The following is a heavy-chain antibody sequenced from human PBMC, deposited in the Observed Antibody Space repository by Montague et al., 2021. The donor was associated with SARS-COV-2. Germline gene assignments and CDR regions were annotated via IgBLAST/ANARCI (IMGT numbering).Heavy chain of an antibody. D-gene: IGHD1-26*01. Sequence: ETLSLTCTVSGGSISSSSYYWGWIRQPPGKGLEWIGSIYYSGSTYYNPSLKSRVTISVDTSKNQFSLKLSSVAAADTAVYYCVEIVGAADYWGQGTLVTVSS. CDR3: VEIVGAADY. V-gene: IGHV4-39*01. CDR1: GGSISSSSYY. J-gene: IGHJ4*02. CDR2: IYYSGST.